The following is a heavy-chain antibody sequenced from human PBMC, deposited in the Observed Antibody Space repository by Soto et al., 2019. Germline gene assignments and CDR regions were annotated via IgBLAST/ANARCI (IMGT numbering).Heavy chain of an antibody. CDR2: IYWDDDK. CDR3: AHSTSGNYDYIWWSYRSPRRCFDY. J-gene: IGHJ4*02. Sequence: QITLKESGPTLVKPTQTLTLTCTFSGFSLSTSGVGVGWIRQPPGKALEWLALIYWDDDKRYSPSLKSRLTITKDTSKNQVVLTMTNMDPVDTATYYCAHSTSGNYDYIWWSYRSPRRCFDYWGQGTLVTVSS. V-gene: IGHV2-5*02. D-gene: IGHD3-16*02. CDR1: GFSLSTSGVG.